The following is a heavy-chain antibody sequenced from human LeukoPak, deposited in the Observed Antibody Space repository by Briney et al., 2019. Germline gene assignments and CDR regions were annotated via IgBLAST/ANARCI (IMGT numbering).Heavy chain of an antibody. CDR1: GGSISSGDYY. CDR2: IYYSGST. J-gene: IGHJ4*02. CDR3: AREGWYSEPHFDY. D-gene: IGHD6-19*01. V-gene: IGHV4-30-4*08. Sequence: SETLSLTCTVSGGSISSGDYYWSWIRQPPGTGLEWIGYIYYSGSTYYNPSLKSRVTISVDTSKNQFSLKLSSVTAADTAVYYCAREGWYSEPHFDYWGQGTLVTVSS.